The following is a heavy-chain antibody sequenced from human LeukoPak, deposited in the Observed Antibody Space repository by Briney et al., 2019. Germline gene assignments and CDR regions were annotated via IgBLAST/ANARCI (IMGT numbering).Heavy chain of an antibody. CDR1: GYSISSGYY. V-gene: IGHV4-38-2*02. Sequence: PSETLSLTCTVSGYSISSGYYWGWIRQPPGKGLEWIGSIYHSGTTYYNPSLKSRVTISVDTSKNQFSLKLSSVTAADTAVYYCARIVETAGYYMDVWGKGTTVTVSS. CDR2: IYHSGTT. D-gene: IGHD5-18*01. J-gene: IGHJ6*03. CDR3: ARIVETAGYYMDV.